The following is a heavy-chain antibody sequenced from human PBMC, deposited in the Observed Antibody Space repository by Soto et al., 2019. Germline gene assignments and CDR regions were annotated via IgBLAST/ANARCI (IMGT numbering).Heavy chain of an antibody. CDR2: IDWDDDK. D-gene: IGHD5-18*01. Sequence: SGPTLVNPTQTLTLTCTFSGFSLSTSGISVSWIRQPPGKALEWLARIDWDDDKYYSTSLKTRLTISKDTSKNQVVLTMTNMDPVDTATYYCARSTPQLNYYYGMDVWGQGTTVTVSS. J-gene: IGHJ6*02. CDR1: GFSLSTSGIS. V-gene: IGHV2-70*11. CDR3: ARSTPQLNYYYGMDV.